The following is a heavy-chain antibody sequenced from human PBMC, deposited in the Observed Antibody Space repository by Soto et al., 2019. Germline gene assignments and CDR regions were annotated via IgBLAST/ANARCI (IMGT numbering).Heavy chain of an antibody. CDR1: GFTFSNYA. D-gene: IGHD3-9*01. J-gene: IGHJ4*02. V-gene: IGHV3-23*01. CDR3: AKDLVTSSSYPDH. Sequence: EVQLLESGGGLVQPGGSLILSCAASGFTFSNYAMSWVRQAPGKGLEWVSAISGSGGTTYYADSVKGRFTISRDNSKNTLYLQMNSLIAEYTAVYSCAKDLVTSSSYPDHWGQGTLVTVSS. CDR2: ISGSGGTT.